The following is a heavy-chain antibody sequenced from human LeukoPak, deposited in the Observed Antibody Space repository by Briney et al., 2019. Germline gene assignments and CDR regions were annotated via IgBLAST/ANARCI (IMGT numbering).Heavy chain of an antibody. V-gene: IGHV4-59*01. J-gene: IGHJ5*02. CDR3: ARGSGWYYP. Sequence: SETLSLTCTVSGGFINNFYWRWIRQPPGKGLEWIGYIYYTGSTSYNPSLNSRVTISIDTSKNQFSLKLSSVTAADTAVYYCARGSGWYYPWGQGTLVTVSS. D-gene: IGHD6-19*01. CDR1: GGFINNFY. CDR2: IYYTGST.